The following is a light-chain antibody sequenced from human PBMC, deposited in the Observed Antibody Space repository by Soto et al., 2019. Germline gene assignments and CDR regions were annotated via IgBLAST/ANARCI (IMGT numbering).Light chain of an antibody. CDR3: CSFVGTNTFVV. CDR2: DVT. J-gene: IGLJ2*01. Sequence: QSVLTQPRSVSGSPGQSVTISCTGSDVGAYDYVSWYQHLPGKAPKLLIYDVTERPSGVPDRFSGSKSGNTASLTILGLQAEDEADYYCCSFVGTNTFVVFGGGTKLTVL. V-gene: IGLV2-11*01. CDR1: DVGAYDY.